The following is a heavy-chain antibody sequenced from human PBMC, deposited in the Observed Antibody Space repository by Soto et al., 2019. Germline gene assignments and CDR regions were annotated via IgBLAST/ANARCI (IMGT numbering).Heavy chain of an antibody. J-gene: IGHJ4*02. Sequence: GGSLRLSCAASGFTFSSYSMNWVLQAPWKGLEWVSSISGSSSYIYYADSVKGRFTISRDNAKNSLYLQMNSLRAEDTAVYYCARVHGSGYPAFDYWGQGTLVTVSS. V-gene: IGHV3-21*01. CDR1: GFTFSSYS. CDR3: ARVHGSGYPAFDY. D-gene: IGHD5-12*01. CDR2: ISGSSSYI.